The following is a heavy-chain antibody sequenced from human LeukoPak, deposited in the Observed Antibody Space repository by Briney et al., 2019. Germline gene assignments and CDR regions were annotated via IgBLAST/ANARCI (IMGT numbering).Heavy chain of an antibody. CDR3: ASPAVASGSGISGTYFRGDSA. J-gene: IGHJ3*01. CDR1: GGIFNSYT. V-gene: IGHV1-69*02. CDR2: IVPALGLT. Sequence: SVKVSCKASGGIFNSYTINWVRQVPGQGLEWMGRIVPALGLTDYSQSFQGRLTITAETSTGTFYMELSSLTREDTAIFYYASPAVASGSGISGTYFRGDSAWGRGTMVTVSS. D-gene: IGHD3-10*01.